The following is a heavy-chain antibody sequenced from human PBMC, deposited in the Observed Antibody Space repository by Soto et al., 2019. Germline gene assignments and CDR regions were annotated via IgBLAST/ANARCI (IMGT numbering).Heavy chain of an antibody. CDR2: ISGSSGSK. D-gene: IGHD5-12*01. V-gene: IGHV3-11*06. Sequence: GSLRLSCAASGFIFNDYYMSWIRQAPGKGLEWLSNISGSSGSKKYADAGKDRFTISRDNAKKSLYLEMHSLRAEDTAVYYCARGQVATIYDAFDIWGQGTMVTVS. CDR1: GFIFNDYY. CDR3: ARGQVATIYDAFDI. J-gene: IGHJ3*02.